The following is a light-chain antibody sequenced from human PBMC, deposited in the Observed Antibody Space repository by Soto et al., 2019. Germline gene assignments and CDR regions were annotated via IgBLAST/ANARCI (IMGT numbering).Light chain of an antibody. CDR2: DAS. J-gene: IGKJ5*01. Sequence: EIVLTQSPATLSLSPGERATLSCRARQSVSSYLAWYQQKPGQAPRLLIYDASNRATAIPARFSGSGSGTDFTLTISSLEPEDFAVYYCQQRSNWPPMITFGQGTRLEIK. CDR1: QSVSSY. V-gene: IGKV3-11*01. CDR3: QQRSNWPPMIT.